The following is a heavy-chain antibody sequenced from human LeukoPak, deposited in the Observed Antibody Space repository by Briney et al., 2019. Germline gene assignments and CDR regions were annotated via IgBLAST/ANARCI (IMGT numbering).Heavy chain of an antibody. D-gene: IGHD3-9*01. CDR2: IPYDGSNK. CDR3: AKDTAYILTGYSYYYYYGMDV. J-gene: IGHJ6*02. CDR1: GFTFSSYG. Sequence: GGSLRLSCAASGFTFSSYGMHWVRQAPGKGLEWVAVIPYDGSNKYYADSVKGRFTISRDNSKNTLYPQMNSLRAEDTAVYYCAKDTAYILTGYSYYYYYGMDVWGQGTTVTVSS. V-gene: IGHV3-30*18.